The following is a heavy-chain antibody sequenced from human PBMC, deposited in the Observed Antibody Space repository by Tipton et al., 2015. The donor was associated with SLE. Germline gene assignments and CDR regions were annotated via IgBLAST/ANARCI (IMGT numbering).Heavy chain of an antibody. D-gene: IGHD4-23*01. CDR2: IYYSGSAYST. J-gene: IGHJ4*02. CDR3: ARDRGGNSSVYVDN. Sequence: LRLSCTVSGGSISSSSYYWGWIRQPPGKGLEWIGSIYYSGSAYSTYYNPSLNSRVTISVDKPTNQFSLKVSAVTAADTAVYYCARDRGGNSSVYVDNWGQGTLVTVSS. V-gene: IGHV4-39*07. CDR1: GGSISSSSYY.